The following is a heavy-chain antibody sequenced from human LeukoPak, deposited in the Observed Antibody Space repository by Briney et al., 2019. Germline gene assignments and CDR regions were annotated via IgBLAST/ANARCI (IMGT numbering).Heavy chain of an antibody. J-gene: IGHJ4*02. V-gene: IGHV3-23*01. CDR1: GFTFSSYA. CDR2: ISGSGGST. CDR3: ATLSADSDFWSGYYVAYYFDY. Sequence: GGSLRLSCAGSGFTFSSYAMSWVRQAPGKGLEWVSAISGSGGSTYYADSVRGRFPISRHNSQHTLYLQMNSLRAEDPAVYYCATLSADSDFWSGYYVAYYFDYWGQGTLVTVSS. D-gene: IGHD3-3*01.